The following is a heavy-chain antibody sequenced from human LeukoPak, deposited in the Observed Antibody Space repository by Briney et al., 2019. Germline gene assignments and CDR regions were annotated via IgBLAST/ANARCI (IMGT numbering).Heavy chain of an antibody. CDR3: AKDQDYYYLDY. J-gene: IGHJ4*02. V-gene: IGHV3-30*02. CDR2: IRHEGSNK. Sequence: SGGSLRLSCAASGFTFSSYAMHWVRQAPGKGLEWVAVIRHEGSNKYYADSVKGRFTISRDNSKNTLYLQMNSLRAEDTAVYYCAKDQDYYYLDYWGQGTLVTVSS. D-gene: IGHD2/OR15-2a*01. CDR1: GFTFSSYA.